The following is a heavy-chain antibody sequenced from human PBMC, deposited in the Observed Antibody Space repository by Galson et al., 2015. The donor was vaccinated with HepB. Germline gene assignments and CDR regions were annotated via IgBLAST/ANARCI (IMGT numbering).Heavy chain of an antibody. V-gene: IGHV3-48*02. CDR2: ISSSSSTI. D-gene: IGHD4-17*01. CDR1: GFTFSSYS. CDR3: ARDSPDYGEFLSVFDY. J-gene: IGHJ4*02. Sequence: SLRLSCAASGFTFSSYSMNWVRQAPGKGLEWVSYISSSSSTIYYADSVKGRFTISRDNAKNSLYLQMNSLRDEDTAVYYCARDSPDYGEFLSVFDYWGQGTLVTVSS.